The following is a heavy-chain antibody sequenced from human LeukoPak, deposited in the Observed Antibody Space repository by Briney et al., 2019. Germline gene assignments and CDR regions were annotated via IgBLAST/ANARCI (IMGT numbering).Heavy chain of an antibody. CDR2: ISSSSSYI. CDR3: ATLSDYGDLSFDY. CDR1: GLTFSSYS. V-gene: IGHV3-21*01. J-gene: IGHJ4*02. D-gene: IGHD4-17*01. Sequence: GGSLRLSCAASGLTFSSYSMNWVRQAPGKGLEWVSSISSSSSYIYYADSVKGRFTISRDNAKNSLYLQMNSLRAEDTAVYYCATLSDYGDLSFDYWGQGTLVTVSS.